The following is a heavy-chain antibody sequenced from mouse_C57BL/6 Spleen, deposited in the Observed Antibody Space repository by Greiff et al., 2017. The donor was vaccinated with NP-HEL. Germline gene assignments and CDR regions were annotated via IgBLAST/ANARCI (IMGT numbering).Heavy chain of an antibody. J-gene: IGHJ4*01. CDR3: ARASYGYDAMDY. CDR1: GFTFSDYG. CDR2: ISSGSSTI. D-gene: IGHD6-1*01. Sequence: EVKVVESGGGLVKPGGSLKLSCAASGFTFSDYGMHWVRQAPEKGLEWVAYISSGSSTIYYADTVKGRFTISRDNAKNTLFLQMTSLRSEDTAMYYCARASYGYDAMDYWGQGTSVTVSS. V-gene: IGHV5-17*01.